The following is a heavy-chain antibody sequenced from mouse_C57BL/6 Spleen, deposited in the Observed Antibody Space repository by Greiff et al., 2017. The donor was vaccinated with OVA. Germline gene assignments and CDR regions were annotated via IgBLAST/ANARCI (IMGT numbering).Heavy chain of an antibody. Sequence: DVMLVESGGGLVQPGGSLKLSCAASGFTFSDYYMYWVRQTPEKRLEWVAYISNGGGSTYYPDTVKGRFTISRDNAKNTLYLQMSRLKSEDTAMYYCARQGYGIGFAYWGQGTLVTVSA. CDR1: GFTFSDYY. V-gene: IGHV5-12*01. D-gene: IGHD1-1*01. CDR3: ARQGYGIGFAY. CDR2: ISNGGGST. J-gene: IGHJ3*01.